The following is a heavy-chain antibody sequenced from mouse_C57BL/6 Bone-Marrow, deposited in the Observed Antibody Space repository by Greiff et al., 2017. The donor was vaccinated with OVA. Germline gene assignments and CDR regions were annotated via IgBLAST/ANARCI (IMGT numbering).Heavy chain of an antibody. V-gene: IGHV3-2*02. CDR3: ATGTYYFDY. CDR2: ISYSGST. CDR1: GYSITSDYA. J-gene: IGHJ2*01. D-gene: IGHD4-1*01. Sequence: EVQLKESGPGLVKPSQSLSLTCTVTGYSITSDYAWNWIRQFPGNKLEWMGYISYSGSTSYNPSLKSRISITRDTSKNQFFLQLNSVTTEDTATYYCATGTYYFDYWGQGTTLTVSS.